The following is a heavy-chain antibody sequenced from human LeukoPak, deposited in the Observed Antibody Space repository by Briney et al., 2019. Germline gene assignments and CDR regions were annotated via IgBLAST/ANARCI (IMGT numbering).Heavy chain of an antibody. V-gene: IGHV3-21*01. CDR2: ISSSSSYI. Sequence: PGGSLRLSCAASGFTFSSYSMNWVRQDPGKGLEWVSSISSSSSYIYYAESVKGRFTISRDNAKNSLYLQMNSLRAEDTAVYYCARASYYDFWSGYYNYWGQGTLVTVSS. CDR3: ARASYYDFWSGYYNY. D-gene: IGHD3-3*01. J-gene: IGHJ4*02. CDR1: GFTFSSYS.